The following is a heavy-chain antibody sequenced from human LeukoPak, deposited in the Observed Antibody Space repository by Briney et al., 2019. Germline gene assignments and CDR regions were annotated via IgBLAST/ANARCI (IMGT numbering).Heavy chain of an antibody. J-gene: IGHJ4*02. V-gene: IGHV3-30-3*01. Sequence: PGGSLRLSCAASGFTFSSYAMHWVRQAPGKGLEWVAVISYDGSNKYYADSVKGRFTISRDNSKNTLYLQMNSLRAEDTAVYYCASPGYCSSTSCAFFDHWGQGTWSPSPQ. CDR2: ISYDGSNK. CDR1: GFTFSSYA. D-gene: IGHD2-2*01. CDR3: ASPGYCSSTSCAFFDH.